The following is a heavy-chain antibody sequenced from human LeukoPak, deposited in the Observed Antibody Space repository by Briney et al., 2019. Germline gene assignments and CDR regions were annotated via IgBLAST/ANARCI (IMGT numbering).Heavy chain of an antibody. CDR2: IKKDGSQK. CDR3: ARVFGGYDVSDY. Sequence: GGSLRLSCAASGFTFSSFWMSWVRQAPGKGLEWVANIKKDGSQKYYVDSVEGRFTISRDNAKNSLYLQMGSLRVDDTAVYYCARVFGGYDVSDYWGQGTLVTVSS. CDR1: GFTFSSFW. D-gene: IGHD3-3*01. V-gene: IGHV3-7*03. J-gene: IGHJ4*02.